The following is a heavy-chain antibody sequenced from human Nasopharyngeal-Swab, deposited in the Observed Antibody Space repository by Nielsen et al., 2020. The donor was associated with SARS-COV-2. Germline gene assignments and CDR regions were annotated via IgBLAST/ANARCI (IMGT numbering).Heavy chain of an antibody. V-gene: IGHV3-7*03. J-gene: IGHJ6*03. CDR3: ARNDFCSGYYKVPMDV. Sequence: WIRQPPGKGLEWVANIKQDGSEKYYVDSVKGRFTISRDNAKNSLYLQMNSLRAEDTAVYYCARNDFCSGYYKVPMDVWGKGTTVTVSS. CDR2: IKQDGSEK. D-gene: IGHD3-3*01.